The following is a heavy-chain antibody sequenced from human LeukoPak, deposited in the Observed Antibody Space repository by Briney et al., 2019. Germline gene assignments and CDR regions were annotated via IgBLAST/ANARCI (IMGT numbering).Heavy chain of an antibody. D-gene: IGHD2-2*01. CDR3: ARGPLYCSSTSCYVNWFDP. CDR1: GFAFSSYA. CDR2: ISYDGSNK. Sequence: GRSLRLSCAASGFAFSSYAMHWVRQAPGKGLEWVAVISYDGSNKYYADSVKGRFTISRDNSKNTLYLQMNSLRAEDTAVYYCARGPLYCSSTSCYVNWFDPWGQGTLVTVSS. J-gene: IGHJ5*02. V-gene: IGHV3-30*04.